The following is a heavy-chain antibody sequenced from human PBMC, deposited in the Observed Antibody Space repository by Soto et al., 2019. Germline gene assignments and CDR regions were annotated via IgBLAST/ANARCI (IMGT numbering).Heavy chain of an antibody. J-gene: IGHJ6*02. CDR2: MNPNSGNT. D-gene: IGHD3-22*01. Sequence: QVQLVQSGAEVKKPGASVKVSCKASGYTFTSYDINWVRQDTGQGLEWMGWMNPNSGNTGYAQKFQGRVTMTRNISISTAYMELSSLRSEDTAVYYCARGANYYDSSGYYYYYGMDVWGQGTTVTVSS. CDR1: GYTFTSYD. CDR3: ARGANYYDSSGYYYYYGMDV. V-gene: IGHV1-8*01.